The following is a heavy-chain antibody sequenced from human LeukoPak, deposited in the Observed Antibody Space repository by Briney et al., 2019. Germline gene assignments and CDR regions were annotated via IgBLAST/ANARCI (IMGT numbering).Heavy chain of an antibody. CDR3: ATGDVVVPTAAQRPLDY. V-gene: IGHV4-39*01. CDR2: IYYSGST. D-gene: IGHD2-2*01. J-gene: IGHJ4*02. CDR1: AGSIRSSSFF. Sequence: SETLSLTCTVSAGSIRSSSFFWDWLRQPPGTGLEWIGSIYYSGSTYYNPSLKSRVTMSIDTSKNQFSLNLSSVTAADTAVYYCATGDVVVPTAAQRPLDYWGQGTLVTVSS.